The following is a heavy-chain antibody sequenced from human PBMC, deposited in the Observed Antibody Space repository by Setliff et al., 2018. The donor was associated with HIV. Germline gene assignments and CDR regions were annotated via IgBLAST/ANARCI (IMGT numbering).Heavy chain of an antibody. Sequence: ASVKVSCKASGYTFTNHAMHWARQAPGQGLEWMGWINVGNGNTKYSQKFQGRVTITRDTSTSTAYMELRSLRSDDTAVYYCAREIGDYYDSSGYYPPTDYYY. CDR2: INVGNGNT. CDR1: GYTFTNHA. D-gene: IGHD3-22*01. J-gene: IGHJ6*01. CDR3: AREIGDYYDSSGYYPPTDYYY. V-gene: IGHV1-3*01.